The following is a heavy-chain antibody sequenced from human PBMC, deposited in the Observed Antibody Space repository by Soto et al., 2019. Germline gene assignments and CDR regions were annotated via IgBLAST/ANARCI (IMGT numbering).Heavy chain of an antibody. D-gene: IGHD3-22*01. CDR2: ISSSGSII. V-gene: IGHV3-11*01. CDR1: GVTLSDYY. Sequence: GGSLGLYCAASGVTLSDYYMSWIRQAPGKGLEWVSYISSSGSIIYYADSVKGRFTISRDNAKNSLYLQMNSLRAEDTAVYYCARDQGYYESSGYFDYWGQGTLVIVPS. J-gene: IGHJ4*02. CDR3: ARDQGYYESSGYFDY.